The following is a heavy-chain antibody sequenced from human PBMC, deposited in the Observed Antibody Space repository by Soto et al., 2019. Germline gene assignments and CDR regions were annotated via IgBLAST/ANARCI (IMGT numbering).Heavy chain of an antibody. CDR1: GFTFSSYT. Sequence: GSLRLSCAASGFTFSSYTMSWVRQAPGKGLEWVSAISGSGGSTYYADSVKGRFTISRDNSKNTLYLQMNSLRAEDTAVYYCANIVVLTAEYFQHWGQGTPVTVSS. CDR2: ISGSGGST. J-gene: IGHJ1*01. CDR3: ANIVVLTAEYFQH. V-gene: IGHV3-23*01. D-gene: IGHD2-21*02.